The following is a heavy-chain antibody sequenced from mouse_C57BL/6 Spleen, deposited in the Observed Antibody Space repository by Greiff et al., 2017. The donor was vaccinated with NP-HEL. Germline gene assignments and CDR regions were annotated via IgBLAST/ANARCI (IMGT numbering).Heavy chain of an antibody. CDR3: ARLLYYGSSYGAMDY. CDR1: GYTFTDYY. CDR2: IYPGSGNT. D-gene: IGHD1-1*01. Sequence: QVQLQQSGAELVRPGASVKLSCKASGYTFTDYYINWVKQRPGQGLEWIARIYPGSGNTYYNEKFKGKATLTAEKSSSTAYMQLSSLTSEDSAVYFCARLLYYGSSYGAMDYWGQGTSVTVSS. V-gene: IGHV1-76*01. J-gene: IGHJ4*01.